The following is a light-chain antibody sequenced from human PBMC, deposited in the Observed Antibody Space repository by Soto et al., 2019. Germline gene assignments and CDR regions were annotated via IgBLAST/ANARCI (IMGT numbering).Light chain of an antibody. Sequence: EIVLTQSPAILSVSPGERATLSCRASQSISRSLAWYQQKPGQAPRLLISDASTRATGIPARFSGSGSGTEFTLTISSLQSEDFALYYCQQYSTYTPRTFGQGTKVDIK. J-gene: IGKJ1*01. CDR1: QSISRS. CDR3: QQYSTYTPRT. V-gene: IGKV3-15*01. CDR2: DAS.